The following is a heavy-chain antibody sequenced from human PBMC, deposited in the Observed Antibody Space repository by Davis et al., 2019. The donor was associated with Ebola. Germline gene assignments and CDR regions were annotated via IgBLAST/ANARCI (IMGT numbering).Heavy chain of an antibody. CDR3: ARFVGYCRASTCFRGFAY. V-gene: IGHV5-51*01. CDR1: GYIFTDYW. D-gene: IGHD2-15*01. J-gene: IGHJ4*02. CDR2: VYAGDSDT. Sequence: GESLKISCKCPGYIFTDYWFGWVRQTPGQDLEWMGIVYAGDSDTRYGPSFQGRVTISVDKSINTAYVEWTSLQASDSGTYFCARFVGYCRASTCFRGFAYWGQGTQVTVSS.